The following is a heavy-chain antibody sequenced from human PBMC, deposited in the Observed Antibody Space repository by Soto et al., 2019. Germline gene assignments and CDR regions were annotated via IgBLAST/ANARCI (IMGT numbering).Heavy chain of an antibody. J-gene: IGHJ6*02. Sequence: SNAWMNWVRQAPGKGLEWVGRIKSKTDGGTTDYAAPVKGRFTISRDDSKNTLYLQMNSLKTEYTAVYYCTTDGADIVLVPAAIPYYYYGMDVWGQGTTVTVSS. V-gene: IGHV3-15*07. CDR2: IKSKTDGGTT. CDR3: TTDGADIVLVPAAIPYYYYGMDV. D-gene: IGHD2-2*02. CDR1: SNAW.